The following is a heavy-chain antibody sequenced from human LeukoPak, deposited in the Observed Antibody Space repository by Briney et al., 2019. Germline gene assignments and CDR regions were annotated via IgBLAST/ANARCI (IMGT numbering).Heavy chain of an antibody. CDR1: GFTFSSYG. CDR3: AKDSERLELRKNAFDI. Sequence: HPGGSLRLSCAASGFTFSSYGMHWVRQAPGKGLEWVAFIRYDGSNKYYADSVKGRFTISRDNSKNTLYLQMNSLRAEDTAVYYCAKDSERLELRKNAFDIWGQGTMVTVSS. CDR2: IRYDGSNK. D-gene: IGHD1-7*01. V-gene: IGHV3-30*02. J-gene: IGHJ3*02.